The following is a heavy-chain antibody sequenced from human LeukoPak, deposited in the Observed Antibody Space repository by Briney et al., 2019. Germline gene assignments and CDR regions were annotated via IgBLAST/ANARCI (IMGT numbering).Heavy chain of an antibody. CDR1: GYSFTSYW. V-gene: IGHV5-51*01. CDR2: IYPGDSDT. D-gene: IGHD3-10*01. CDR3: ARHSVWFGELLYYYYYMDV. Sequence: GESLKISCKGSGYSFTSYWIGWVRPMPGKGLERMGIIYPGDSDTRYSPSFQGQVTISADKSISTAYLQWSSLKASDTAMYYCARHSVWFGELLYYYYYMDVWGKGTTVTVSS. J-gene: IGHJ6*03.